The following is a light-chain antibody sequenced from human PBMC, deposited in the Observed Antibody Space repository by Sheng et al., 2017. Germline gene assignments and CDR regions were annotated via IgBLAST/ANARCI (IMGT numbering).Light chain of an antibody. J-gene: IGKJ4*01. Sequence: EIVLTQSPATLSLSPGERATLSCRAGQSVTRLLAWYQQKPGQAPRLLIYDTSSRATGTPARFTGSGSGTDFTLTISSLEPEDFAVYICQQRNTWPTFGG. V-gene: IGKV3-11*01. CDR3: QQRNTWPT. CDR2: DTS. CDR1: QSVTRL.